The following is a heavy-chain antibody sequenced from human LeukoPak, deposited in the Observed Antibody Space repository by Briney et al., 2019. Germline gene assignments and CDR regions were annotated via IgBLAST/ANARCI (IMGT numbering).Heavy chain of an antibody. Sequence: GGSLRLSCAASGFTFSSHAMGWVRQAPGKGLEWVSAISGSGGSTYYADSVKGRFTISRDNSKNTLYLQMNSLRAEDTAVYYCAKDIPEYCSGGSCYSSGDYWGQGTLVTVSS. CDR3: AKDIPEYCSGGSCYSSGDY. D-gene: IGHD2-15*01. CDR2: ISGSGGST. V-gene: IGHV3-23*01. CDR1: GFTFSSHA. J-gene: IGHJ4*02.